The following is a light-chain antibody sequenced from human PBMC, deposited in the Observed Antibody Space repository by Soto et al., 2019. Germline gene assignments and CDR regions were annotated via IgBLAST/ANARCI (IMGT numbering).Light chain of an antibody. CDR2: GVS. V-gene: IGKV3-20*01. CDR1: QAVSSSY. CDR3: QQYNSWPLT. J-gene: IGKJ4*01. Sequence: EIVLTQSPGTLSLSPGEGATLSCRASQAVSSSYLAWYQQKPGQAPSLLIYGVSRRATGIPDRFSGSGSGTEFTLTISSLQSEDFAVYYCQQYNSWPLTFGGGTKVEIK.